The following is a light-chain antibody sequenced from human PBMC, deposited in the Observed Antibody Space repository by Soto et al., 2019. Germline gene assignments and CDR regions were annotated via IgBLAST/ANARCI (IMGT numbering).Light chain of an antibody. Sequence: EIVLKQSQGTLSLSPGERATLSSRASQSVSSTNLAWYQQKPGQAPRLLIYGASNRATGIPDRFSGSGSGTDFTLTISRLEPEDVAVYYCQQYGSSLWTFGRGTKVEIK. CDR3: QQYGSSLWT. J-gene: IGKJ1*01. CDR2: GAS. CDR1: QSVSSTN. V-gene: IGKV3-20*01.